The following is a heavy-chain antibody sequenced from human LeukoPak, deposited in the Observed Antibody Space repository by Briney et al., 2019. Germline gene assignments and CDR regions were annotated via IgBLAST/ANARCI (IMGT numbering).Heavy chain of an antibody. J-gene: IGHJ4*02. CDR1: GFTFSTYA. V-gene: IGHV3-23*01. D-gene: IGHD2-21*02. CDR2: ISTSGRST. CDR3: ARGTVTAPDS. Sequence: PGGSLRLSCAASGFTFSTYAMSGVRQAPGKGLEWFSTISTSGRSTYYADSVKGRFTISRDNSKNTLYLQMNRLRPEDTAVYYCARGTVTAPDSWGQGPLVTVSS.